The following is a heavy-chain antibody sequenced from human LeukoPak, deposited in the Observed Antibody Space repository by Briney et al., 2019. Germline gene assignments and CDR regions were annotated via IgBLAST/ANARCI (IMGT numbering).Heavy chain of an antibody. CDR3: ARDFSIVVVPAAPTVGYYGMDV. CDR1: GFTFSTYA. CDR2: ISSSSSYI. Sequence: PGGSLRLSCAASGFTFSTYAMSWVRQAPGKGLEWVSSISSSSSYIYYADSVKGRFTISRDNAKNSLYLQMNSLRAEDTAVYYCARDFSIVVVPAAPTVGYYGMDVWGQGTTVTVSS. V-gene: IGHV3-21*01. J-gene: IGHJ6*02. D-gene: IGHD2-2*01.